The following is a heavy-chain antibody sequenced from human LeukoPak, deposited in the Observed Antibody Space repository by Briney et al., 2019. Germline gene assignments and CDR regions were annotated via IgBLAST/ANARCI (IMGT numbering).Heavy chain of an antibody. D-gene: IGHD6-6*01. V-gene: IGHV4-34*01. CDR2: INHSGST. Sequence: SETLSLICAVYGGSFSGYYWSWIRQPPGKGLEWIGEINHSGSTNYNPSLKSRVTISVDTSKNQFSLKLSSVTAADTAVYYCARDRGLGSSSSFDYWGQGTLVTVSS. J-gene: IGHJ4*02. CDR3: ARDRGLGSSSSFDY. CDR1: GGSFSGYY.